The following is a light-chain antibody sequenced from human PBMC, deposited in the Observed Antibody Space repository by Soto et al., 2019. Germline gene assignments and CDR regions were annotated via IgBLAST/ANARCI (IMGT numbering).Light chain of an antibody. CDR3: TSYAGSNNFPYV. CDR1: SSDVGGYDY. V-gene: IGLV2-8*01. Sequence: QSVLTQPPSASGSPGQSVTISCTGTSSDVGGYDYVSWYQQHPGEAPKLMIYEVSERPSGVPDRFSGSKSGNTASLAVSGLQAEDEADYYCTSYAGSNNFPYVFGTGTKVTVL. CDR2: EVS. J-gene: IGLJ1*01.